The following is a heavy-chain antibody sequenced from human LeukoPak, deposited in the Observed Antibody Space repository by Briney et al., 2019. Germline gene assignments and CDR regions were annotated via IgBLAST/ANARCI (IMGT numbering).Heavy chain of an antibody. Sequence: SVKVSCKASGGTFTSYAISWVRQAPGQGLEWMGRIIPIFGIANYAQKFQGRVTITADKSTSTAYMELSSLRSEDTAVYFCARGYDYVWGNTYDYWGQGTLVTVP. J-gene: IGHJ4*02. CDR2: IIPIFGIA. V-gene: IGHV1-69*04. CDR3: ARGYDYVWGNTYDY. D-gene: IGHD3-16*01. CDR1: GGTFTSYA.